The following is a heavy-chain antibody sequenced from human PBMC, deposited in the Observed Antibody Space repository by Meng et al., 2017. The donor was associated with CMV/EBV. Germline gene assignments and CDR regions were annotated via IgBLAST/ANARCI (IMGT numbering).Heavy chain of an antibody. CDR1: GFTFSSYA. Sequence: SGFTFSSYAMTWVRQAPGKGLEWVSHISGSGDSTYYADSVKDRFTISRDNSKNTLYLQMNSLRAEDTALYYCAAARWTATDYWYFDLWGRGTLVTVSS. CDR3: AAARWTATDYWYFDL. J-gene: IGHJ2*01. V-gene: IGHV3-23*01. CDR2: ISGSGDST. D-gene: IGHD2-15*01.